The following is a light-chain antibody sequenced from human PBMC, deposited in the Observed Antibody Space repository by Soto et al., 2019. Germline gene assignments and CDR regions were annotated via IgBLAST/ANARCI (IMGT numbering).Light chain of an antibody. CDR2: DVG. V-gene: IGLV2-14*03. CDR3: SSHRSSSTLYV. CDR1: SSDVGGYNY. Sequence: QSALTQPASVSGSPGQSITISCTGTSSDVGGYNYVSWYQQHPGKAPKLMIYDVGNRPAGVPNRFSGSKSGNTASLTISGLQAEDEADYYCSSHRSSSTLYVFGTGTKLTVL. J-gene: IGLJ1*01.